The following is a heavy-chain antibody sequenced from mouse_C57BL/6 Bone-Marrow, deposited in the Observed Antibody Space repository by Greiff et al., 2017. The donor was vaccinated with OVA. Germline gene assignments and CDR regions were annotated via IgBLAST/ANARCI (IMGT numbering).Heavy chain of an antibody. J-gene: IGHJ2*01. CDR3: ARLFITTVGDEY. D-gene: IGHD1-1*01. CDR1: GYTFTSYW. Sequence: QVQLQQPGAELVKPGASVKLSCKASGYTFTSYWMHWVKQRPGRGLEWIGRIDPYSGGTNYNEKFKGKATLTVDKSSSTAYMQLSSLTSEDSAVYYCARLFITTVGDEYWGKGTTLTVST. V-gene: IGHV1-72*01. CDR2: IDPYSGGT.